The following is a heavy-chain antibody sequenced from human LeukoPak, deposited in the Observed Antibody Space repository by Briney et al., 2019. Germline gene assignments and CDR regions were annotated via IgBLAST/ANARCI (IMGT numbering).Heavy chain of an antibody. CDR3: ARERGFIAVAGAFDY. CDR1: GGTLSSYA. J-gene: IGHJ4*02. Sequence: SVKVSCKASGGTLSSYAISWVRQAPGQGLEWMGRIIPIFGTANYAQKFQGRVTITTDESTSTAYMELSSLRSEDTAVYYCARERGFIAVAGAFDYWGQGTLVTVSS. D-gene: IGHD6-19*01. CDR2: IIPIFGTA. V-gene: IGHV1-69*05.